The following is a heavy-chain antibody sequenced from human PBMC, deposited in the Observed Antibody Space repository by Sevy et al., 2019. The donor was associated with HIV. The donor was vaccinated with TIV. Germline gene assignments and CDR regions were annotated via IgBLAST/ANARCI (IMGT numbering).Heavy chain of an antibody. J-gene: IGHJ3*02. V-gene: IGHV3-33*01. CDR3: ATGLYYYDSSGYSGDAFDI. D-gene: IGHD3-22*01. CDR1: GFTFSSYG. Sequence: GGSLRLSCAASGFTFSSYGMHWVRQAPGKGLEWVAVIWYDGSNKYYADSVKGRFTISRDNSKNTLYLQMNSLRAEDTAVYYCATGLYYYDSSGYSGDAFDIWGQWTMVTVSS. CDR2: IWYDGSNK.